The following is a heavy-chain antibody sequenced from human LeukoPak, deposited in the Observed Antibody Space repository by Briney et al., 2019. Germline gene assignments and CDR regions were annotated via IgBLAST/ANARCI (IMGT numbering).Heavy chain of an antibody. J-gene: IGHJ4*02. CDR1: GFTFSSYA. CDR3: AKFRLPSTVATAMIHSYFFDY. Sequence: GGSLRLSCAASGFTFSSYAMIWVRQAPGKGLEWVSVISGSGDTTYYAESVKGRFTISRDNSKNTLYMQMNSLRAEDTAVYYCAKFRLPSTVATAMIHSYFFDYWGQGTLVTVSS. V-gene: IGHV3-23*01. D-gene: IGHD5-18*01. CDR2: ISGSGDTT.